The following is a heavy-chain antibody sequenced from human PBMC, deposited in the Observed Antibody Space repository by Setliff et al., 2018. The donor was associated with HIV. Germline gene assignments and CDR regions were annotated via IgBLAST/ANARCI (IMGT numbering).Heavy chain of an antibody. CDR3: AKSGVRPHPSHDYYYYGMDV. CDR1: GFTFSSYG. Sequence: SLHLSCAASGFTFSSYGMHWVRQAPGKGLEWVAVIWYDGSNKYYADSVKGRFTISRDNSKNMLYLQMNSLRAEDTAVYYCAKSGVRPHPSHDYYYYGMDVWCQGTTVTVSS. V-gene: IGHV3-33*06. J-gene: IGHJ6*01. CDR2: IWYDGSNK. D-gene: IGHD1-1*01.